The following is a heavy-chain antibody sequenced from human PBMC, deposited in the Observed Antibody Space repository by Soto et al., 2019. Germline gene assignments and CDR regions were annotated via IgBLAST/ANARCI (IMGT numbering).Heavy chain of an antibody. V-gene: IGHV3-23*01. CDR3: GKSGPDGSWGMWFDA. J-gene: IGHJ5*02. CDR2: ISGSGGST. CDR1: GFTFRNYA. Sequence: AGTLRNSCAASGFTFRNYAMNWVRQAPGKGLEWVSAISGSGGSTSYADSVKGRFTITRDNTKNKLYLQMSSLRAEDSEVYYRGKSGPDGSWGMWFDAWGQGALVTVSS. D-gene: IGHD2-8*02.